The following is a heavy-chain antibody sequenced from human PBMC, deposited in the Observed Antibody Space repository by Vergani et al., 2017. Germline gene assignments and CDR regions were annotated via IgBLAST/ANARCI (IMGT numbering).Heavy chain of an antibody. V-gene: IGHV4-59*01. Sequence: QVQLQESGPGLVEPSETLSLTCTVSGGSISSYYWSWIRQPPGKGLEWIGYIYYSGSTNYNPSLKSRVTISVDTSKNQFSLKLRSVTAADTAVYYCARRGSSWYWYFDLWGRGTLVTVSS. CDR3: ARRGSSWYWYFDL. D-gene: IGHD6-13*01. CDR1: GGSISSYY. CDR2: IYYSGST. J-gene: IGHJ2*01.